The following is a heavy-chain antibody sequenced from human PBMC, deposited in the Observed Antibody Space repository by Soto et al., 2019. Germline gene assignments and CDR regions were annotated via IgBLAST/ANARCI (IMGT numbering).Heavy chain of an antibody. V-gene: IGHV1-3*01. CDR2: INAGDGNT. CDR1: GYTFTSYA. D-gene: IGHD3-9*01. CDR3: AVNYDILTGWNY. J-gene: IGHJ4*02. Sequence: QVQLVQSGAEVKKPGASVKVSCKASGYTFTSYAMHWVRQAPGQRLEWIGWINAGDGNTKYSQKFQGRVTITRDTSASTAYMELSSLRSEDTAVYYCAVNYDILTGWNYWGQGTLVTVSS.